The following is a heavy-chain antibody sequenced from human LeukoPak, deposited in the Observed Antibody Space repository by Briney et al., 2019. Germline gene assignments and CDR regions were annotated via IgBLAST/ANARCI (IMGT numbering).Heavy chain of an antibody. D-gene: IGHD3-22*01. CDR2: IYYSGST. CDR3: ARGGVVVVV. V-gene: IGHV4-30-4*07. Sequence: PSQTLSLTCAVSGGSISSGGYSWSWIRQPPGKGLEWIGYIYYSGSTYYNPSLKSRVTISVDTSKNQFSLKLSSVTAADTAVYYCARGGVVVVVWGQGTLVTVSS. J-gene: IGHJ4*02. CDR1: GGSISSGGYS.